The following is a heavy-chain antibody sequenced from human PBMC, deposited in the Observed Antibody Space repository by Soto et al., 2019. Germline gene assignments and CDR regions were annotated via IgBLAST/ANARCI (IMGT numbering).Heavy chain of an antibody. CDR1: GLTFSTYG. J-gene: IGHJ6*03. D-gene: IGHD2-2*02. CDR2: GGSGGST. Sequence: DVQLSESGGGWVQRGGSLRLSCAASGLTFSTYGMTWVRQAPGKGLEWVSYGGSGGSTYYEDSVKGRFTISTDNSKNTLYLEMSTLRAEDRAVYYCVKFRGRAYIYSYMDVWGNGTTVTVSS. V-gene: IGHV3-23*01. CDR3: VKFRGRAYIYSYMDV.